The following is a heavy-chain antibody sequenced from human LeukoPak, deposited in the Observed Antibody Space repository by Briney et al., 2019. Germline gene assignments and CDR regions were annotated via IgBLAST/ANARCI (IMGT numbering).Heavy chain of an antibody. CDR3: ATYSHWMAGDV. V-gene: IGHV3-7*01. D-gene: IGHD1-1*01. CDR1: GFTFSKSW. J-gene: IGHJ6*02. Sequence: PGGSLRLSCAASGFTFSKSWMSWVRQAPGKGLEWVANMNEDGSEKDYVDSVKGRFTISRDNARKSLYLQMSSLRAEDTAVYYCATYSHWMAGDVWGQGTTVTVSS. CDR2: MNEDGSEK.